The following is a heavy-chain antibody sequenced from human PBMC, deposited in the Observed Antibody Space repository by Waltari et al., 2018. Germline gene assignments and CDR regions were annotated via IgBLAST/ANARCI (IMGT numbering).Heavy chain of an antibody. CDR2: IYHSGST. D-gene: IGHD3-10*01. Sequence: QVQLQESGPGLVKPSETLSLTCAVSGSSISSGYYWGWIRHPPGKGLEWIGSIYHSGSTYYNPSLKSRVTISVDTSKNQFSLKLSSVTAADTAVYYCARDYYGSGSYNWFDPWGQGTLVTVSS. J-gene: IGHJ5*02. CDR1: GSSISSGYY. V-gene: IGHV4-38-2*02. CDR3: ARDYYGSGSYNWFDP.